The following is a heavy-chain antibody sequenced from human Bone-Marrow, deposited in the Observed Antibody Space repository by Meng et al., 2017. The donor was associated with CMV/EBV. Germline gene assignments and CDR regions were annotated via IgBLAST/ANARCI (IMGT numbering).Heavy chain of an antibody. D-gene: IGHD3-22*01. CDR3: ARSGAYYYDSSGYQPFDY. Sequence: GGSLRLSCAASGFTFSDYYMSWIRQAPGKGLEWVSYISSSGSTIYYADSVKGRFTISRDNAKNSLYLKINSLRAEDTAVYYCARSGAYYYDSSGYQPFDYWGQGTLVTVSS. CDR1: GFTFSDYY. CDR2: ISSSGSTI. V-gene: IGHV3-11*04. J-gene: IGHJ4*02.